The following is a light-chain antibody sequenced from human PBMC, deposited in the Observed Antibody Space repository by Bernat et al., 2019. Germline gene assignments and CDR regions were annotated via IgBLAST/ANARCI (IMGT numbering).Light chain of an antibody. J-gene: IGLJ1*01. Sequence: QSALTQPPSASGSPGQSVTISCTGTSSDVGGYNFVSWYQQHPGKVPKLMIYEVNKRPSGVPNRFSGSKSGITASLTVSGLQAEDEADYYCISFAGSNSYVFGTGTKVTVL. CDR1: SSDVGGYNF. CDR2: EVN. CDR3: ISFAGSNSYV. V-gene: IGLV2-8*01.